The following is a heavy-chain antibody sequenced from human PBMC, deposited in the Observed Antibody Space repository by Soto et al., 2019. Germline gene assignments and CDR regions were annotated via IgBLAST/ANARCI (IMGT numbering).Heavy chain of an antibody. V-gene: IGHV3-53*01. CDR3: VRPLPSGRNYGMDV. J-gene: IGHJ6*02. Sequence: TGGSLRISCAASGFTVSSNYMSWVRQAPGKGLEWVSVIYNDGTTYYADSVKGRFTLSRDTSKNTLSLQMDSLRAEDTAVYYCVRPLPSGRNYGMDVWGQGTTVTVSS. CDR2: IYNDGTT. CDR1: GFTVSSNY. D-gene: IGHD3-10*01.